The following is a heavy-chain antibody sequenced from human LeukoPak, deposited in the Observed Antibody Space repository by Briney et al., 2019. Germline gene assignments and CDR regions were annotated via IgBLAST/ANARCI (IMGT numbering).Heavy chain of an antibody. CDR1: GYTLTELS. CDR2: FDPEDGET. CDR3: ATEPKKVGSGDY. D-gene: IGHD1-26*01. J-gene: IGHJ4*02. Sequence: ASVKVSCKVSGYTLTELSMHWVRQSPGKGLEWMGGFDPEDGETIYAQRFQGRVTMTEDTSTDTAYMELSSLRSEDTAVYYCATEPKKVGSGDYWGQGTLVTVSS. V-gene: IGHV1-24*01.